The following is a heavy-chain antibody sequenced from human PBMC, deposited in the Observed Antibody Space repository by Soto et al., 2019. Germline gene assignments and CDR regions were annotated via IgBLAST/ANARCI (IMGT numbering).Heavy chain of an antibody. V-gene: IGHV3-33*01. D-gene: IGHD1-7*01. J-gene: IGHJ4*02. Sequence: PGGSLRLSCAASGFTFSSYGMHWVRQAPGQGLEWVAVMWYDGSNEYYADSVKGRFTISRDNSKSTLFLHMNSLRAEDTAVYYCARDGVTGTTSYFDYWGQGTLVTVSS. CDR1: GFTFSSYG. CDR3: ARDGVTGTTSYFDY. CDR2: MWYDGSNE.